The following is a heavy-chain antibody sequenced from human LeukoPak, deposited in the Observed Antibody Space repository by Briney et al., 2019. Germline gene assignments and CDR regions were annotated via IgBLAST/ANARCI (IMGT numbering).Heavy chain of an antibody. J-gene: IGHJ4*02. D-gene: IGHD4-11*01. V-gene: IGHV1-2*02. CDR2: INPNSGGT. CDR1: GYTFTGYY. Sequence: ASVNVSCKASGYTFTGYYIHWVRQAPGQGLEWMGWINPNSGGTNYAQKFQSRVTMTRDTSISTAYMELSRLTSDDTAVYYCARDAIVRDYSNSDYWGRGTLVTVSS. CDR3: ARDAIVRDYSNSDY.